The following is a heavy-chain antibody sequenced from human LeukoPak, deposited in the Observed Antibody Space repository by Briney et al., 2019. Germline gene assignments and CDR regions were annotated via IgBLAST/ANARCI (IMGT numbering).Heavy chain of an antibody. V-gene: IGHV3-7*01. CDR3: ASCTFCLTPH. CDR1: LFTFSDYW. D-gene: IGHD2/OR15-2a*01. CDR2: IKQDGSVE. J-gene: IGHJ4*02. Sequence: GGSLRLSCTASLFTFSDYWMNWVRQAPGKGLEWVANIKQDGSVEKYVDSVKGRFTISRDNAKNSLYLQMNSLRAEDKAIYYCASCTFCLTPHCVQATLVTVSS.